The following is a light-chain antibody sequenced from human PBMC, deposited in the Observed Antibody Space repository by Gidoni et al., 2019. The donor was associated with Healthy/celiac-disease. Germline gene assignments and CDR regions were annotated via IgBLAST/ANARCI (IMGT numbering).Light chain of an antibody. J-gene: IGKJ1*01. CDR2: AAS. CDR1: QSISSY. CDR3: QQRYSTAWT. V-gene: IGKV1-39*01. Sequence: DIQMTQSPSSLSASVGDRVTITCRASQSISSYLNWYQQKPGKAPKLLIYAASSLQSGVPSRFSGSGSGTDFTLTSSSLQPEDVATYYCQQRYSTAWTFGQGTKVEIK.